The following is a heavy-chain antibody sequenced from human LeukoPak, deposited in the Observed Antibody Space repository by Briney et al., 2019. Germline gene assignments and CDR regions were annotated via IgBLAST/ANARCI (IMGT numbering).Heavy chain of an antibody. V-gene: IGHV4-59*01. J-gene: IGHJ4*02. CDR3: ARGPPAGMTFDY. CDR1: GGSIGSYY. D-gene: IGHD6-19*01. CDR2: IYYSGST. Sequence: PSETLSLTCTVSGGSIGSYYWSWIRQPPGKGLEWIGYIYYSGSTNYNPSLKSRVTISVDTSKNQFSLKLSSVTAADTAVYYCARGPPAGMTFDYWGQGTLVTVSS.